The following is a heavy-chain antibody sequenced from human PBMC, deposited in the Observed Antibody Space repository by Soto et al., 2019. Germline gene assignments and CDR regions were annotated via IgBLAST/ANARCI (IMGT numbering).Heavy chain of an antibody. CDR2: INHSGST. CDR3: ARGWSSIVTMVRGVRYYYGMDV. J-gene: IGHJ6*02. CDR1: GGSISSGPYS. D-gene: IGHD3-10*01. Sequence: PSETLSLTCTVSGGSISSGPYSWGWIRQPPGKGLEWIGEINHSGSTNYNPSLKSRVTISVDTSKNQFSLKLSSVTAADTAVYYCARGWSSIVTMVRGVRYYYGMDVWGQGTTVTVSS. V-gene: IGHV4-39*07.